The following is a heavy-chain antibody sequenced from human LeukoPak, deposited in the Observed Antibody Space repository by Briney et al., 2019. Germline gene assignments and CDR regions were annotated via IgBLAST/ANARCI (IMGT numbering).Heavy chain of an antibody. D-gene: IGHD3-10*01. CDR2: IYPGDSDT. CDR3: ARHGGDYMYGPGYHSYYYMDV. Sequence: GESLKISCKGSGYIFTSYWIGWVRQVPGKGLEWMGLIYPGDSDTRYSPSFRGQVTISADKSISTAYLQWSSLKASDTAMYFCARHGGDYMYGPGYHSYYYMDVWGKGTMVTVSS. CDR1: GYIFTSYW. V-gene: IGHV5-51*01. J-gene: IGHJ6*03.